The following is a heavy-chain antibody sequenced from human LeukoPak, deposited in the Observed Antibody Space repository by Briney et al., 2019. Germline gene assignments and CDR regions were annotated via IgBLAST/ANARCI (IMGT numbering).Heavy chain of an antibody. CDR3: GRIPAAGSLKGSFDI. Sequence: GESLRISCKGSGYSFTTYWIGWVRQMPGKGLEWMGIIYPGDSDTTYSPSFQGQVTISADKSISTAYLQWSSLKASDSAMYYCGRIPAAGSLKGSFDIWGQGTMVTVSS. V-gene: IGHV5-51*01. CDR2: IYPGDSDT. CDR1: GYSFTTYW. J-gene: IGHJ3*02. D-gene: IGHD6-13*01.